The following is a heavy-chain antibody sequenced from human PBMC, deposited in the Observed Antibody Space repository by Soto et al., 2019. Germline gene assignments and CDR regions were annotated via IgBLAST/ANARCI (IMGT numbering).Heavy chain of an antibody. J-gene: IGHJ6*02. CDR3: ARDRAVDGFWSGTYYSDGMDV. V-gene: IGHV3-11*01. CDR1: GFTFSDYY. CDR2: ISSSGSTI. D-gene: IGHD3-3*01. Sequence: QVQLVESGGGLVKPGGSLRLSCAASGFTFSDYYMSWIRQAPGKGLEWVSYISSSGSTIYYADSVKGRFTISRDNAKNSLYLQMNTLGAEDPAVYYCARDRAVDGFWSGTYYSDGMDVWGQGTTVTVSS.